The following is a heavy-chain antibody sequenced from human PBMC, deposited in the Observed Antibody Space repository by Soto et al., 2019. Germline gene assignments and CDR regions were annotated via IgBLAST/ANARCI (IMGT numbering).Heavy chain of an antibody. D-gene: IGHD2-15*01. Sequence: EVQLVESGGGLVKPGGSLRLSCAASGFTFSTSTMNWVRQAPGQGLEWLSSISSTITYTYYAASVRGRFTISRDNAKNSLYLQMNSLPAEDTAVYYCARVGIPGYCSGGFCPPPASWGQGTLVTFSS. CDR3: ARVGIPGYCSGGFCPPPAS. CDR2: ISSTITYT. CDR1: GFTFSTST. V-gene: IGHV3-21*02. J-gene: IGHJ5*02.